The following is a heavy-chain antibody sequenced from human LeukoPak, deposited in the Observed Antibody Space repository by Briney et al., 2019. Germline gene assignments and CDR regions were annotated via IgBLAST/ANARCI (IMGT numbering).Heavy chain of an antibody. Sequence: GASVKVSCKASGYTFTSYDINWVRQATGQGLEWMGWMNPNSGNTGYAQKFQGRVTMTRNTSISTAYMELSSLRSEDTAVYYCATLGGDYYDSSGYYSGWGQGTPVTVSS. CDR1: GYTFTSYD. V-gene: IGHV1-8*01. J-gene: IGHJ4*02. CDR2: MNPNSGNT. CDR3: ATLGGDYYDSSGYYSG. D-gene: IGHD3-22*01.